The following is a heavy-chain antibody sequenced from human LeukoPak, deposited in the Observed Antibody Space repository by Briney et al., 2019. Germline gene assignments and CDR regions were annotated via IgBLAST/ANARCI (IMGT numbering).Heavy chain of an antibody. V-gene: IGHV1-18*01. CDR2: ISTYYGNT. D-gene: IGHD2-15*01. CDR1: GYTFTSYG. Sequence: ASVKVSCKTSGYTFTSYGISWVRQAPGQGLEWMGWISTYYGNTNYAQKVQDRVTTTTDTSTSTAYMELRSLRSDDTAVYYCARRYCSGGSCYCDYWGQGTLVTVSS. J-gene: IGHJ4*02. CDR3: ARRYCSGGSCYCDY.